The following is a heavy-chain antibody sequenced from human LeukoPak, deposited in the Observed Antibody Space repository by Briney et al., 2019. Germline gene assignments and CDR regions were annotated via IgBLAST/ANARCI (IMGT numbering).Heavy chain of an antibody. CDR1: GGSFSGYY. CDR2: INHSGST. Sequence: PSETLSLTCAVYGGSFSGYYWSWIRQPPGKGLEWIGEINHSGSTNSTPPLKRRVTISVDTSKNQFSLKLSSVTAAYTAVYYCASKSWNQYNWFDPWGQGTLVTVSS. CDR3: ASKSWNQYNWFDP. J-gene: IGHJ5*02. D-gene: IGHD1-1*01. V-gene: IGHV4-34*01.